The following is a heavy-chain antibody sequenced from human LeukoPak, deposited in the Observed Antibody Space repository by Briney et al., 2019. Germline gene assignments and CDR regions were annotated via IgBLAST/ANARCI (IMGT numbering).Heavy chain of an antibody. CDR1: GGSISSGDYY. CDR3: ARVPTEYYYGMDV. Sequence: SQTLSLTCTVSGGSISSGDYYWGWIRQPPGKGLEWIGYIYYSVSTYYNPSLKSRVTISVDTSKNQFSLKLSSVTAADTAVYYCARVPTEYYYGMDVWGQGTTVTVSS. J-gene: IGHJ6*02. CDR2: IYYSVST. V-gene: IGHV4-30-4*01.